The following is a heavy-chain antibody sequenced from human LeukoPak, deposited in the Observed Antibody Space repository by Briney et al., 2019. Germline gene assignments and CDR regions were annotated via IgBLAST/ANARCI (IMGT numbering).Heavy chain of an antibody. CDR2: MNPNSGGI. CDR3: ARDLQWELPRGDAFDI. D-gene: IGHD1-26*01. J-gene: IGHJ3*02. Sequence: ASVKVSCKASGYTFTSYDINWVRQATGQGLEWMGWMNPNSGGINYAQKFQGRVTMTRDTSISTAYMDLSRLRSDDTAVYYCARDLQWELPRGDAFDIWGQGTMITVSS. V-gene: IGHV1-2*02. CDR1: GYTFTSYD.